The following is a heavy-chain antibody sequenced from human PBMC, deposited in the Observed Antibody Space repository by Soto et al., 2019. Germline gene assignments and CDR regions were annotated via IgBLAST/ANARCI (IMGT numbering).Heavy chain of an antibody. V-gene: IGHV3-33*01. CDR2: IWYDGSNK. J-gene: IGHJ4*02. D-gene: IGHD1-26*01. CDR3: ARDGGSYTPRSGFDY. Sequence: QVQLVESGGGVVQPGRSLRLSCAASGFTFSSYGMHWVRQAPGKGLEWVAVIWYDGSNKYYADSVKGRFTISRDNSKNTLYLQMNSLRVEDTAVYYCARDGGSYTPRSGFDYWGQGTLVTVSS. CDR1: GFTFSSYG.